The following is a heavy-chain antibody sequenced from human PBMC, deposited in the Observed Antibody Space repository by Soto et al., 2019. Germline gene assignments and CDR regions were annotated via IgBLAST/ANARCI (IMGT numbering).Heavy chain of an antibody. D-gene: IGHD6-19*01. J-gene: IGHJ6*02. CDR3: AKVKTGYSSGWYFRYYAMDV. CDR2: ISYDGSNK. CDR1: GFTFSSYG. Sequence: QVQLVESGGGVVQPGRSLRLSCAASGFTFSSYGIHWVRQAPGKGLEWVAFISYDGSNKHYADSVKGRFTISRDNSKNTLYLLMSSLRPEDTAVYYCAKVKTGYSSGWYFRYYAMDVWGQGTTVTVSS. V-gene: IGHV3-30*18.